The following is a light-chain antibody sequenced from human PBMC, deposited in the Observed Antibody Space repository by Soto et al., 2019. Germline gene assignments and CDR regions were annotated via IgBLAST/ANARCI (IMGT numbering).Light chain of an antibody. CDR1: QSISSW. CDR2: KAS. V-gene: IGKV1-5*03. Sequence: DIQMTQSPSTLSAYVGDRVTITCRASQSISSWLAWYQLKPGKAPNLLIYKASSLESGVPSRFSGSGSGTEFTLTISSLQPDDFATYYCQQYSSYPLTFGGGTKVEIK. CDR3: QQYSSYPLT. J-gene: IGKJ4*01.